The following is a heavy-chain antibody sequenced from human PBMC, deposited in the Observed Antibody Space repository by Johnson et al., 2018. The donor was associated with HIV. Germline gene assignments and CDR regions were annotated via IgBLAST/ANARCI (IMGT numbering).Heavy chain of an antibody. Sequence: VQLVESGGGVVQPGRSLRLSCAASGFTFSSYWMSWVRQAPGKGLEWVANIKQDGSEKYYVDSVKGRFTISRDNAKNSLYLQMNSLRAEDTAVYYGARAPPGWELPDIWGQGTMVTVSS. J-gene: IGHJ3*02. V-gene: IGHV3-7*05. CDR3: ARAPPGWELPDI. CDR2: IKQDGSEK. CDR1: GFTFSSYW. D-gene: IGHD1-26*01.